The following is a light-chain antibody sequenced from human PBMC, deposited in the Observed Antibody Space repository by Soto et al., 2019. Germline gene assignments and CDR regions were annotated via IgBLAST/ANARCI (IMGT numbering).Light chain of an antibody. CDR2: AAS. Sequence: DIQMTQSPSSLSASVRDRVTITCRASQSISTYLNWYQQKPGKVPKLLIYAASTLQSGVPSRFRGGGSGTDFTLTISSLQPEDFATYYCQQSYNSPWTFAQGTKVEIK. V-gene: IGKV1-39*01. J-gene: IGKJ1*01. CDR1: QSISTY. CDR3: QQSYNSPWT.